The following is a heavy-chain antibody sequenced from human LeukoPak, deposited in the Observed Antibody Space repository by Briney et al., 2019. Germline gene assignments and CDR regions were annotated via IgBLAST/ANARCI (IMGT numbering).Heavy chain of an antibody. CDR1: GYSFTSYW. V-gene: IGHV5-51*01. D-gene: IGHD1-26*01. J-gene: IGHJ6*02. CDR2: IYPGDSDT. CDR3: ARQSTWGYSFAGMDV. Sequence: GESLKTSCKGSGYSFTSYWIGWVRRMPGKGLEWMGIIYPGDSDTRYSPSFQGQVTISADKSISTAYLQWSSLKAPDTAMYYCARQSTWGYSFAGMDVWGQGTTVTVSS.